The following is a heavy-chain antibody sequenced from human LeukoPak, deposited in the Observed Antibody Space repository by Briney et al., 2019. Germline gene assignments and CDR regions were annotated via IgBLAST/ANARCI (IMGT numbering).Heavy chain of an antibody. CDR1: GFTFSNYA. CDR2: IGDSGGNT. CDR3: AKDRRYSNDAFDV. Sequence: PGGSLRLSCAASGFTFSNYAMSWVRQAPGRGLEWVATIGDSGGNTYYADSVKGRFTISRDNSKSTLHLQMNSLRAEDTAVYYCAKDRRYSNDAFDVWGQGTMVTVSS. D-gene: IGHD6-13*01. V-gene: IGHV3-23*01. J-gene: IGHJ3*01.